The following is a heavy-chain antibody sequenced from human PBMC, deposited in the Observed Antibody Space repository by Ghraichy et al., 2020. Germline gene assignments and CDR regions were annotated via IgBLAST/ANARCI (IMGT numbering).Heavy chain of an antibody. J-gene: IGHJ6*03. CDR2: INPNSGGT. Sequence: ASVKVSCKASGYTFTGYYMHWVRQAPGQGLEWMGRINPNSGGTNYAQKFQGRVTMTRDTSISTAYMELSRLRSDDTAVYYCAAATMTTVTRRPSYYYYYYMDVWGKGTTVTVSS. CDR3: AAATMTTVTRRPSYYYYYYMDV. CDR1: GYTFTGYY. V-gene: IGHV1-2*06. D-gene: IGHD4-17*01.